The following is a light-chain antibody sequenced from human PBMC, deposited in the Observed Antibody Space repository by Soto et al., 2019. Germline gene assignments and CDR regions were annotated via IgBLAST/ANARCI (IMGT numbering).Light chain of an antibody. CDR3: SSSTSSRTLV. V-gene: IGLV2-14*01. J-gene: IGLJ1*01. CDR2: EVS. CDR1: SSDIGGYNY. Sequence: QSALTQPASVSGSPGQSITISCTGTSSDIGGYNYVSWYQQHPGKAPKLIISEVSNRPSGISDRFSGSKSGNTASLTISGLQAEDEADYYCSSSTSSRTLVFGTGTKLTVL.